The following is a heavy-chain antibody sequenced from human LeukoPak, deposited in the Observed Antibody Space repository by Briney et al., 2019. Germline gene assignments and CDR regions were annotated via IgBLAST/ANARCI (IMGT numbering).Heavy chain of an antibody. Sequence: PSETLSLTCTVSGGSISSYYWSWIRQPAGKGLEWIGRIYTSGSTNYNPSLKSRVTMSVDTSKNQFSLKLSSVTAADTAVYYCARGGYSYGYDFFDYWGQGTLVTVSS. D-gene: IGHD5-18*01. J-gene: IGHJ4*02. CDR3: ARGGYSYGYDFFDY. CDR2: IYTSGST. V-gene: IGHV4-4*07. CDR1: GGSISSYY.